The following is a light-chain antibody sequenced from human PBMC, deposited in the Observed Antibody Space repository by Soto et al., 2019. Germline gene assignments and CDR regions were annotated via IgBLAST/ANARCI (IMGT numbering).Light chain of an antibody. J-gene: IGLJ1*01. V-gene: IGLV2-23*03. CDR1: SSDVGSYNF. CDR2: DGS. Sequence: QSALTQPASVSGSAGPSITISCTGTSSDVGSYNFVSWYQQHPGKVPKVIIYDGSKRPSGVSNRFSGSKSGNTASLTISGLQVEDEAEYYCCSYAGSTSFVFGTGTTLTV. CDR3: CSYAGSTSFV.